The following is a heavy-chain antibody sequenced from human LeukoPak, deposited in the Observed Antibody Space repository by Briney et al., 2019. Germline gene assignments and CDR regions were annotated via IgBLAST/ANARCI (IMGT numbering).Heavy chain of an antibody. D-gene: IGHD2-15*01. CDR2: IRSKAYGGTT. Sequence: GGSLRLSCTASGFTFGDYAMSWFRQAPGKGLEWVGFIRSKAYGGTTEYAASVKGRFTISRDDSKSIVYLQMNSLKTEDTAVYYCTRGWYCSGGSCYGDAFDIWGQGTMVTVSS. V-gene: IGHV3-49*03. CDR3: TRGWYCSGGSCYGDAFDI. CDR1: GFTFGDYA. J-gene: IGHJ3*02.